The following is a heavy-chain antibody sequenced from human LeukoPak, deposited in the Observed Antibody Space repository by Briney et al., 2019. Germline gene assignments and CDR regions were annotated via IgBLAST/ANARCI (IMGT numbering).Heavy chain of an antibody. Sequence: ASVKVSCKASGYTFTSYGISWVRQAPGQGLEWMGWISAYNGNTNYAQKLQGRVTMTRNTSISTAYMELSSLRSEDTAVYYCALIGGRRPVDIAFDIWGQGTMVTVSS. CDR1: GYTFTSYG. CDR3: ALIGGRRPVDIAFDI. CDR2: ISAYNGNT. D-gene: IGHD3-16*01. V-gene: IGHV1-18*01. J-gene: IGHJ3*02.